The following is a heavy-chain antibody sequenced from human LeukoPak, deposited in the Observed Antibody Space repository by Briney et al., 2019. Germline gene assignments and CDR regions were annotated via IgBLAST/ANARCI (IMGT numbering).Heavy chain of an antibody. CDR2: INPNSGGT. J-gene: IGHJ4*02. V-gene: IGHV1-2*02. D-gene: IGHD6-13*01. CDR3: ARSYSSSWYSWGPFDY. Sequence: ASVKVSCKASGYTFTGYYMHWVRQAPGQGLEWMGWINPNSGGTNYAQKFQGRVTMTRDTSTSTAYMELSSLRSDDTAVYYCARSYSSSWYSWGPFDYWGQVTLVTVSS. CDR1: GYTFTGYY.